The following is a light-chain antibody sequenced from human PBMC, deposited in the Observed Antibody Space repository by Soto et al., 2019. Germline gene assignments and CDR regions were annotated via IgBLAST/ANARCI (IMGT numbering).Light chain of an antibody. CDR2: GAS. Sequence: EIVLTQFPGALSLSPGERVTLSCRASQTVSNTYLAWYQQKSGQAPKFLIYGASNRATGIPDRFSGSGSGTDYTLTISRLEPEDFAVYYCQQYGALPPTFCGGTKVDIK. V-gene: IGKV3-20*01. J-gene: IGKJ4*01. CDR3: QQYGALPPT. CDR1: QTVSNTY.